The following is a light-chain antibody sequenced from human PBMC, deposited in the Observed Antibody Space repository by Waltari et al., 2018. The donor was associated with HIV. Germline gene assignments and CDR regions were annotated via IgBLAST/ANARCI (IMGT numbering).Light chain of an antibody. V-gene: IGKV3-20*01. CDR2: GAS. CDR3: QQYGSSPPMYT. J-gene: IGKJ2*01. Sequence: EIVLTQSPGTLSLSPGERATLSCRASQSVSINYLAWYQQKPGQAHTLLNYGASSRAPGIPDRFSGSGSGTDFTLTISRLEPEDFAVYYCQQYGSSPPMYTFGQGTKLEIK. CDR1: QSVSINY.